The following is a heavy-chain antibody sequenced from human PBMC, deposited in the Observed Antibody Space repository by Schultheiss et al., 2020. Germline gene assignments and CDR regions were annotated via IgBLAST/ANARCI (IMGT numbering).Heavy chain of an antibody. D-gene: IGHD2-15*01. V-gene: IGHV4-59*01. CDR3: ARGGYCSGGSCYSYYYYGMDV. CDR1: GGSISSYY. J-gene: IGHJ6*02. CDR2: IFYSGST. Sequence: SETLSLTCSVSGGSISSYYWSWVRQPPGKGLEWIGYIFYSGSTNYNPSLKSRVTISVDTSKNQFSLKLSSVTAADTAVYYCARGGYCSGGSCYSYYYYGMDVWGQGTTVNVSS.